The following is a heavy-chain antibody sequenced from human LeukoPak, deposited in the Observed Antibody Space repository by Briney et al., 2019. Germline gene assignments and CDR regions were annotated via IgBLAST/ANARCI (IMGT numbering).Heavy chain of an antibody. CDR1: GGSISNYY. J-gene: IGHJ6*03. D-gene: IGHD6-6*01. Sequence: SGTLSLTCAVSGGSISNYYWSWIRQPPGKGLEWIGYIYYSGSTKYNPSLKSRVTISVDTSKNQFSLRLSSVTAADTAVYYCARDWGVSARPGYMDVWGKGTTVTVSS. CDR3: ARDWGVSARPGYMDV. V-gene: IGHV4-59*01. CDR2: IYYSGST.